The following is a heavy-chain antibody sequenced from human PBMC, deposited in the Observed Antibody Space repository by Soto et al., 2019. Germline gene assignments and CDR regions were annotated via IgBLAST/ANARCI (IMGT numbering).Heavy chain of an antibody. CDR1: GGSISSNDFY. D-gene: IGHD4-17*01. J-gene: IGHJ4*02. Sequence: SETLSLTCIVSGGSISSNDFYWSWIRQHPGKGLEWIGYIYYSGNTYYNPSLKSRVTISVDTSKNQFSLKLSSVTAADTAVYYCARLRPSSLDYWGQGTLVTVSS. CDR3: ARLRPSSLDY. V-gene: IGHV4-30-4*08. CDR2: IYYSGNT.